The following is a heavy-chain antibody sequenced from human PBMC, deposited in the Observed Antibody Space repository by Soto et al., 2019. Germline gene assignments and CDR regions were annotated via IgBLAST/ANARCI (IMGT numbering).Heavy chain of an antibody. J-gene: IGHJ6*02. D-gene: IGHD1-26*01. CDR3: ARSVGDYYYGMDV. CDR1: GASLTSAGYL. Sequence: SETLSHTCTVSGASLTSAGYLGCCIRQPPGKGLEGIGNFYYSGSTYYNPSLRSRVTISVDASKNQFSVKVSSVTATDTAVYYCARSVGDYYYGMDVWGQGTTVTVS. V-gene: IGHV4-39*01. CDR2: FYYSGST.